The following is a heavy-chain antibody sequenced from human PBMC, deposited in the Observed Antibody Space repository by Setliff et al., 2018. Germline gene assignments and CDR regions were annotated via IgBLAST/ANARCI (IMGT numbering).Heavy chain of an antibody. CDR1: GYTFTSCG. Sequence: ASVKVSCKASGYTFTSCGISWVRQATGQGLEWMGGISAYNGNTNYAQKLQGRVTMTTDTSTSTAYMELRSLRSDDTAVYYCAGGPQKDAFDIWGQGTMVTVSS. CDR2: ISAYNGNT. CDR3: AGGPQKDAFDI. J-gene: IGHJ3*02. V-gene: IGHV1-18*01. D-gene: IGHD1-26*01.